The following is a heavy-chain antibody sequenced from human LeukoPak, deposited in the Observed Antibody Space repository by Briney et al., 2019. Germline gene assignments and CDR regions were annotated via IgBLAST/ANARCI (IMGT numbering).Heavy chain of an antibody. CDR3: AVHQRLAWFDT. V-gene: IGHV4-59*08. CDR1: GGSITSYY. D-gene: IGHD6-25*01. CDR2: VYHSGSSGST. Sequence: SETLSLTCTVSGGSITSYYWTWVRQPPGKGLEWIGYVYHSGSSGSTNYAPSLKSRVTISLDMSKNQVSLKLSSVTAADTALYYCAVHQRLAWFDTRGQGTLVTVSS. J-gene: IGHJ5*02.